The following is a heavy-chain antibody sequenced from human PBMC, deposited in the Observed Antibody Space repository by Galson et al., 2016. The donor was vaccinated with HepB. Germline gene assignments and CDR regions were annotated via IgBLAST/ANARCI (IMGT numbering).Heavy chain of an antibody. CDR3: AKDRGGVFSAYHFDS. Sequence: SLRLSCAASGFIFSNYAMSWVRQAPGKGLEWVSTITDDGVGTFYADSVEGRFTISRDNSENTLFLQMNRLSAEDTALYYCAKDRGGVFSAYHFDSWGQGALVPVSS. D-gene: IGHD3-22*01. J-gene: IGHJ4*02. V-gene: IGHV3-23*01. CDR1: GFIFSNYA. CDR2: ITDDGVGT.